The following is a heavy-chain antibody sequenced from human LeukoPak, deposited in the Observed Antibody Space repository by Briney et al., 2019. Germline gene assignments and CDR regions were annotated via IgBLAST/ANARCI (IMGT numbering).Heavy chain of an antibody. D-gene: IGHD3-10*01. V-gene: IGHV3-9*01. Sequence: GGSLRLSCAASGFTFDDYTMHWVRQAPGKGLEWVSSISWNSDFIGYADSVKGRFTISRDNAKNSVYLEMNDLRLEDTALYYCARDRSSGGAFDIWGRGTMVTVSS. CDR2: ISWNSDFI. CDR1: GFTFDDYT. CDR3: ARDRSSGGAFDI. J-gene: IGHJ3*02.